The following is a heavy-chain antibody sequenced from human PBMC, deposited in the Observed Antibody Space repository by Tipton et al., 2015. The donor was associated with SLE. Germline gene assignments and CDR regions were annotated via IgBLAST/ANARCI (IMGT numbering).Heavy chain of an antibody. CDR1: GGSVSSGSYY. V-gene: IGHV4-61*01. J-gene: IGHJ4*02. CDR2: IYYSGST. CDR3: ARALQNYFDY. Sequence: TLSLTCTVSGGSVSSGSYYWSWIRQPPGKGLEWIGYIYYSGSTYYNPSLKSRVTISVDTSKNQFSLKLSSVTAADTAVYYCARALQNYFDYWGQGTLVTVSS.